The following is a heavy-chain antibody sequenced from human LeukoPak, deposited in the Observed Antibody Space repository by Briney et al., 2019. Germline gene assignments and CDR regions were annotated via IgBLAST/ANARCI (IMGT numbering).Heavy chain of an antibody. CDR3: AKDVAPYYYYYDSSGYYDY. V-gene: IGHV3-23*01. D-gene: IGHD3-22*01. Sequence: QTGGSLRLSCAASGFTFSSYAISWVRQAPWKGLEWVSAISGSGGSTYYADSVKGRFTISRDNSKNTLYLQMNSLRAEDTAVYYCAKDVAPYYYYYDSSGYYDYWGQGTLVTVSS. J-gene: IGHJ4*02. CDR2: ISGSGGST. CDR1: GFTFSSYA.